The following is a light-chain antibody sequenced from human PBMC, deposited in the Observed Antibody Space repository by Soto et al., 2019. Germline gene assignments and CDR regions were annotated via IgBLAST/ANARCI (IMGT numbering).Light chain of an antibody. CDR2: LNSDASH. V-gene: IGLV4-69*01. CDR1: GGHSNYA. CDR3: KTGDNGIRV. Sequence: QPVLTQSPSASASLGASVKLTCTLSGGHSNYAFAWHQQQPEKAPRYLMKLNSDASHRKGDGIPDRFSVSSSGAERDLTNSSLQYEGEADYYCKTGDNGIRVFGTGTKLTVL. J-gene: IGLJ1*01.